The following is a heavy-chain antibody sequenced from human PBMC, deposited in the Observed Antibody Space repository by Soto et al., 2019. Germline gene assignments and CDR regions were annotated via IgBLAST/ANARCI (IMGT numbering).Heavy chain of an antibody. D-gene: IGHD6-19*01. CDR2: IYYSGST. V-gene: IGHV4-30-4*01. CDR3: ARYIALSGTFYFDY. CDR1: GGSISSGDYY. Sequence: ASETLSLTCTVSGGSISSGDYYWSWIRQPPGKGLEWIGYIYYSGSTYYNPSLKSRVTISVDTSKNQFSLKLSSVTAADTAVYYCARYIALSGTFYFDYWGQGALVTV. J-gene: IGHJ4*02.